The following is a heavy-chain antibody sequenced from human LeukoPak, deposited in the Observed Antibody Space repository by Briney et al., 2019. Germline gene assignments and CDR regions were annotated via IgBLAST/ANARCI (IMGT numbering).Heavy chain of an antibody. V-gene: IGHV5-51*01. J-gene: IGHJ6*02. Sequence: GESLKISCKGSGYSFSSYWIAWARQTPGKGLEWMGIIYPGDSDTRYSPSLQGQVTVSADKSIGTAYLQWSSLRASDTAMYYCARFETYGLDVWGQGTTVTVSS. D-gene: IGHD3-9*01. CDR1: GYSFSSYW. CDR2: IYPGDSDT. CDR3: ARFETYGLDV.